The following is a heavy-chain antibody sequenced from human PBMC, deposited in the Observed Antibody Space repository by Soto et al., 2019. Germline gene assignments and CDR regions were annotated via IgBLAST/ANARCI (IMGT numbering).Heavy chain of an antibody. Sequence: QVQLVQSGSEVKKPGSSVKVSCKASGYTFTSYGISWVRQATGQALEWMGWISAYNGNTNYAQKLQGRTTMTTDTSTRTAHMELRSLRSDATAVYYCARVKITFGGVIVGDYYGMDVWGQGTTVTVSS. J-gene: IGHJ6*02. CDR2: ISAYNGNT. CDR3: ARVKITFGGVIVGDYYGMDV. CDR1: GYTFTSYG. D-gene: IGHD3-16*02. V-gene: IGHV1-18*01.